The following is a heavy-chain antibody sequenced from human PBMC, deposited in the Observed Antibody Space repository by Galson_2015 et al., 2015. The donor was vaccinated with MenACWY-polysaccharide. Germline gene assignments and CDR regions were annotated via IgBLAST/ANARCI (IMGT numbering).Heavy chain of an antibody. CDR3: ARRGDY. CDR2: LYYTGST. J-gene: IGHJ4*02. V-gene: IGHV4-39*01. Sequence: ATLSLPCTVSGASITTNYYYWGWIRPPPGKGLEWIGSLYYTGSTYYNPSLRSRVTISVDTSKNQFSLKLSSVTAADTAVYYCARRGDYWGQGTLVTVSS. CDR1: GASITTNYYY.